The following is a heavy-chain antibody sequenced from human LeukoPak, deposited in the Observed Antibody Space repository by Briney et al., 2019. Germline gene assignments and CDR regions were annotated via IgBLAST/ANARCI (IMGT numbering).Heavy chain of an antibody. CDR1: GFTFSSYG. Sequence: GGSLRLSCAASGFTFSSYGMHWVRQAPGKGLEWVAFIRYDGSNKYYADSVKGRFTISRDNSKNTLYLQMNSLRAEDTAVYYCARVGIGEMYSSSWYDYYYMDVWGKGTTVTISS. D-gene: IGHD6-13*01. CDR3: ARVGIGEMYSSSWYDYYYMDV. V-gene: IGHV3-30*02. CDR2: IRYDGSNK. J-gene: IGHJ6*03.